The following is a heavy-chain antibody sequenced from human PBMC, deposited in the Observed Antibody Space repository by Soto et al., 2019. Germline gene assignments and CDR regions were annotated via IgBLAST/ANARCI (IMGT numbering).Heavy chain of an antibody. CDR1: GGSISSSDYY. CDR2: IFHSGTT. D-gene: IGHD2-15*01. CDR3: ARGAGSPTYYYGVDV. J-gene: IGHJ6*02. V-gene: IGHV4-39*01. Sequence: SEILSLTCTVSGGSISSSDYYWAWVRQPPGKGLEWIGSIFHSGTTYYNPSLKSRVTISVDTSKNQFSLMLSAVTAADTAVYYCARGAGSPTYYYGVDVWGQGTTVTVSS.